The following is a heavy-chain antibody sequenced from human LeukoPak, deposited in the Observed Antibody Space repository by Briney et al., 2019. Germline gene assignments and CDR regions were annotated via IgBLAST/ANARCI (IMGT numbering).Heavy chain of an antibody. D-gene: IGHD3-22*01. Sequence: SDTLSLTCAVSGGYVNRGTFFWTWIRKPPGKGLEWIGYISNSGSTNYHPSLKSRVTISSDTSKTQFTLKLTSVTAADTAVYYCARSPSGYRFDSWGQGTLVTVSS. J-gene: IGHJ4*02. CDR1: GGYVNRGTFF. V-gene: IGHV4-61*01. CDR3: ARSPSGYRFDS. CDR2: ISNSGST.